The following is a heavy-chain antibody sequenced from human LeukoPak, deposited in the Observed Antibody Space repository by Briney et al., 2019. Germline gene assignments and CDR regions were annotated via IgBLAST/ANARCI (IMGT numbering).Heavy chain of an antibody. CDR3: ARCDDSRGYQLDY. CDR1: GGSISSYY. CDR2: IYSSGNT. Sequence: SETLSLTCTVSGGSISSYYWSWIRQPAGKGLEWIGRIYSSGNTHYNPSLKSRVTMSVDTSKNQFSLKLNSVTAADTAVHYCARCDDSRGYQLDYWGQGTLVIVSS. D-gene: IGHD3-22*01. V-gene: IGHV4-4*07. J-gene: IGHJ4*02.